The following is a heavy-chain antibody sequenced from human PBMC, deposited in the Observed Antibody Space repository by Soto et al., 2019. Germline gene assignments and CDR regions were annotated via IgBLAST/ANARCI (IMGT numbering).Heavy chain of an antibody. Sequence: SVKVSCKASGCTFSSYAISWVRQAPGQGLEWMGGIIPIFGTANYAQKFQGRVTITADESTSTAYMELSSLRSEDTAVYYCARGGIAVAGTGASKFDYWGQGTLVTVSS. V-gene: IGHV1-69*13. J-gene: IGHJ4*02. CDR2: IIPIFGTA. CDR1: GCTFSSYA. CDR3: ARGGIAVAGTGASKFDY. D-gene: IGHD6-19*01.